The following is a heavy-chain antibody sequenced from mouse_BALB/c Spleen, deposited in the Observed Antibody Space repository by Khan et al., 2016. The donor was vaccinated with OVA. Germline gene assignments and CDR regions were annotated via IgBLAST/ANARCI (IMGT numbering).Heavy chain of an antibody. CDR1: GYSFTDYT. Sequence: EVQLQESGPELVKPGTSMKISCKASGYSFTDYTMNWVKQSHGKNLEWIGLINPYTGGTTYNQKFKGKATLTVDKSSSTAYMELLSLTSEDSAVYYCARGNYYGSKAWFGYWGQGTLVTVSA. V-gene: IGHV1-18*01. J-gene: IGHJ3*01. CDR3: ARGNYYGSKAWFGY. D-gene: IGHD1-1*01. CDR2: INPYTGGT.